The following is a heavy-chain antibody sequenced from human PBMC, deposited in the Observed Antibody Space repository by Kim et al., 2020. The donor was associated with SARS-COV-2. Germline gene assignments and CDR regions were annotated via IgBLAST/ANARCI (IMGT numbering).Heavy chain of an antibody. CDR2: ISYDGSNE. CDR1: GFTFSGYA. J-gene: IGHJ4*02. V-gene: IGHV3-30*04. CDR3: ARDSSSWYCPDY. Sequence: GGSLRLSCAASGFTFSGYAMHWVCQAPGKGLEWLAIISYDGSNEYYADSVKGRFTISRDNSKNTLYLQMNSLSAEDTAVYYCARDSSSWYCPDYWGQGTLVTVSS. D-gene: IGHD6-13*01.